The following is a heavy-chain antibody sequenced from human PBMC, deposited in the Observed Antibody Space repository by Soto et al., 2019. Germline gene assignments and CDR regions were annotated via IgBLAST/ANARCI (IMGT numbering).Heavy chain of an antibody. CDR3: AREGPPVLD. J-gene: IGHJ4*02. Sequence: QVQLVQSGAEVKKPGASVKVSCKASGYTFTSYGISWVRQAPGQGLEWMGWISAYNGNTNYAQKLQGRVTMTTDTSTGKGYMDLRSLGSDDTAMYYCAREGPPVLDWGQGTLVTVSS. CDR1: GYTFTSYG. V-gene: IGHV1-18*01. CDR2: ISAYNGNT.